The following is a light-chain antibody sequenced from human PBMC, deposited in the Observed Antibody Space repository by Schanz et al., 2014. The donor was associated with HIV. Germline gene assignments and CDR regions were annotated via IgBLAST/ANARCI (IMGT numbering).Light chain of an antibody. Sequence: IQMTQSPSSLSASVGDRVTITCRASQDVRGDLGWYQQKPGKAPKLLIYAASNLQSGVPSRFIGSGSGTEFTLTISSLQPDDFATYYCLQHNTYPLTFGQGTRLDIK. CDR3: LQHNTYPLT. J-gene: IGKJ5*01. CDR1: QDVRGD. V-gene: IGKV1-17*01. CDR2: AAS.